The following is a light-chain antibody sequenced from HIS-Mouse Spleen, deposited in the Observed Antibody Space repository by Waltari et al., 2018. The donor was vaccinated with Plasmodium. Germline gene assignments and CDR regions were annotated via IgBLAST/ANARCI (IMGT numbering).Light chain of an antibody. J-gene: IGLJ3*02. CDR1: VLKTKY. V-gene: IGLV3-27*01. Sequence: SYELTQPSSVSVSPGQTARITCSGAVLKTKYARWFQQKPGQAPVLVIYKDSERPSGIPERFSGSSSGTTVTLTISGAQVEDEADYYCYSAADNNLVFGGGTKLTVL. CDR2: KDS. CDR3: YSAADNNLV.